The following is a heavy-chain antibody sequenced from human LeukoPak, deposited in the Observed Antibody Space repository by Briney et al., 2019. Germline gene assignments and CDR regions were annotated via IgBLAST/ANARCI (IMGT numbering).Heavy chain of an antibody. CDR1: GGSISSGDYY. Sequence: PSQTLSLTCTVSGGSISSGDYYWSWIRQPPGKGLEWIGYIYYGGSTYYNPSLKSRVTISVDTSKNQFSLKLSSVTAADTAVYYCARGTAMVAPRDYYYYYGMDVWGQGTTVTVSS. D-gene: IGHD5-18*01. CDR3: ARGTAMVAPRDYYYYYGMDV. CDR2: IYYGGST. V-gene: IGHV4-30-4*01. J-gene: IGHJ6*02.